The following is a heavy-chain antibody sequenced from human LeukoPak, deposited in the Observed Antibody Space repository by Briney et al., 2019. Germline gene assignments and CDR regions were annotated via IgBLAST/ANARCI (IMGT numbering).Heavy chain of an antibody. J-gene: IGHJ4*02. D-gene: IGHD2-15*01. V-gene: IGHV1-46*01. CDR2: INPSGGSA. Sequence: GASVKVSCKASGYIFTTYYMHWVRQAPGQGLEWMGIINPSGGSATYAQKFQGRVTVTRDTSTNTVYMELSSLRSEDTAVYYCARAGGYCSGDSCTEFDYWGQGTLVTVSS. CDR3: ARAGGYCSGDSCTEFDY. CDR1: GYIFTTYY.